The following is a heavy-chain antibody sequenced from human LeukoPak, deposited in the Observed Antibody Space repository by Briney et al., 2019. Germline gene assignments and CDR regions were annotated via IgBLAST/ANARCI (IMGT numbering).Heavy chain of an antibody. J-gene: IGHJ4*02. V-gene: IGHV3-74*01. CDR1: GFIFNTYW. D-gene: IGHD5-18*01. CDR2: INSDGSST. CDR3: ARDRGYSPDY. Sequence: PGGSLRLSCAASGFIFNTYWMHWVRQVPGKGRVWVSFINSDGSSTNYADYVKGRFTISRDNPKNTLYLQMNRLRAEDTAVYYCARDRGYSPDYWGQGTLVTVSS.